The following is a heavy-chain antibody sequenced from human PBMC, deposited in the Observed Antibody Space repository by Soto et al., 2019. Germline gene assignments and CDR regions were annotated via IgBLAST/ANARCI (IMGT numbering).Heavy chain of an antibody. CDR1: GYTFTNND. J-gene: IGHJ5*02. CDR3: ARMESFGSLNWFDP. Sequence: EASVKVSCKASGYTFTNNDVSWVRQATGQGLEWMGWMNPGSGDTGYAQKFQGRVTMTRDISIATAYMGLNSLTSEDTAIYYCARMESFGSLNWFDPWGQGTLVTVSS. V-gene: IGHV1-8*01. CDR2: MNPGSGDT. D-gene: IGHD5-18*01.